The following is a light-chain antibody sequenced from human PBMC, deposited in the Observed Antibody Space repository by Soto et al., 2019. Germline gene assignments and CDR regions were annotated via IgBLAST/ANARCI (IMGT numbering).Light chain of an antibody. Sequence: EIVLTQSPGPLSLSPGKRAILSCRASQSVSSSYLAWYQQKPRQAPRLLNYGASSRATCVPDRLSGSRSGTDFTLTISSREPQDFAVYFYQLYRSSLTWTFGQGTKLEIK. CDR3: QLYRSSLTWT. CDR2: GAS. CDR1: QSVSSSY. J-gene: IGKJ1*01. V-gene: IGKV3-20*01.